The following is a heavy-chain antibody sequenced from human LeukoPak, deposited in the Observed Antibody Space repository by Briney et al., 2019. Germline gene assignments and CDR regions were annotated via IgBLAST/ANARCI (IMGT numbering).Heavy chain of an antibody. D-gene: IGHD3-22*01. V-gene: IGHV3-23*01. CDR3: AKASYYYDSSGYYYFDY. CDR1: GFTFSSYA. CDR2: ISDSGGST. J-gene: IGHJ4*02. Sequence: QPGASLRLSCAASGFTFSSYAMSWVRQAPGKGLEWVSGISDSGGSTYYADSVKGRFTISRDNSKNTLYVQMNSLRAEDTAVYNGAKASYYYDSSGYYYFDYWGQGTLVTVSS.